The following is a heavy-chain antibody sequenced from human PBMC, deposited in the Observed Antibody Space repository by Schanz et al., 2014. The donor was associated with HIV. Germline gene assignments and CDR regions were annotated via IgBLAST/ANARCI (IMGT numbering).Heavy chain of an antibody. J-gene: IGHJ6*02. D-gene: IGHD3-16*01. V-gene: IGHV3-23*04. Sequence: VQLVESGGGLVQPGGSLRLSCAASGFTFDDYAMHWVRQAPGKGLEGASGISGSGGSTFYADSVKGRLTISRDNSKNTLFLQMNSLRGEDTAVYYCARVANWDYYGMDVWGRGTTVTVSS. CDR1: GFTFDDYA. CDR2: ISGSGGST. CDR3: ARVANWDYYGMDV.